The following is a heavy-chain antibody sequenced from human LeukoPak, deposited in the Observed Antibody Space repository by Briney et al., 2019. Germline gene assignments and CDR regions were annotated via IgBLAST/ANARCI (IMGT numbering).Heavy chain of an antibody. Sequence: GGSLKISCKGSGYSFTSYWIGWVRQMPGKGLEWMGIIYPGDSDTRYSPSFQGQVTISADKSISTAYLQWSSLKASDTAVYYCARQADPITMVRGATRADYYYYMDVWGKGTTVTVSS. CDR3: ARQADPITMVRGATRADYYYYMDV. D-gene: IGHD3-10*01. CDR2: IYPGDSDT. V-gene: IGHV5-51*01. J-gene: IGHJ6*03. CDR1: GYSFTSYW.